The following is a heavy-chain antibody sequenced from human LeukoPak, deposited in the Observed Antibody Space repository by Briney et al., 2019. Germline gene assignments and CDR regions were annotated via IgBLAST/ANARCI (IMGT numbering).Heavy chain of an antibody. J-gene: IGHJ1*01. CDR2: ISGSGSST. CDR1: GFTFSSYA. CDR3: AKELGYCSAGRCEYFQH. V-gene: IGHV3-23*01. D-gene: IGHD2-15*01. Sequence: GGSLRLSCAASGFTFSSYAMNWVRQAPGKGLEWVSAISGSGSSTYYADSVKGRFIVSRDNSKNTLYLQMNSLRAEDTAIYYCAKELGYCSAGRCEYFQHWGQGTLVTVSS.